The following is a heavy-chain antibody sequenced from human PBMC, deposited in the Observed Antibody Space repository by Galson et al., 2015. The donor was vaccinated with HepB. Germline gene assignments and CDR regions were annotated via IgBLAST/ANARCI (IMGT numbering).Heavy chain of an antibody. D-gene: IGHD5-24*01. Sequence: SLRLSCAASGFTSSNYAMSWVRQAPGKGLEWVSHISGTGSSTYYADSVKGRFTISRDNSKNTLSLQMNSQRADDTALYYCARDGYNFIPFDSWGLGTLVTVSS. CDR1: GFTSSNYA. J-gene: IGHJ5*01. V-gene: IGHV3-23*01. CDR3: ARDGYNFIPFDS. CDR2: ISGTGSST.